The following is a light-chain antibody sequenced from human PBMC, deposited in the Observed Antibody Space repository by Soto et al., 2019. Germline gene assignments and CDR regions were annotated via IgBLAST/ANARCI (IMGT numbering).Light chain of an antibody. J-gene: IGLJ3*02. CDR2: GTN. Sequence: QTVVTQEPSFSVSPGGTVTLTCGLTSGSVSMSNYPSWYQQIPGQAPRALIYGTNTRSSGVPDRLSGYILGNKAALTIAGAQADDESDYYFVLYLGSGTWMFGGGTKLTVL. CDR3: VLYLGSGTWM. CDR1: SGSVSMSNY. V-gene: IGLV8-61*01.